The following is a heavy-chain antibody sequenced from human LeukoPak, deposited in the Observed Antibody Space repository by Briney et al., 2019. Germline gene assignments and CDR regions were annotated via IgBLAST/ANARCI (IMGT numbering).Heavy chain of an antibody. CDR1: GFTFSSYG. CDR3: ARTYQLLYDDAFDI. D-gene: IGHD2-2*02. Sequence: GGSLRLSCAASGFTFSSYGMHWVRQAPGKGLEWVAFIRYDGSNKYYADSVKGRFTISRDNSKNTLYLQMNSLRAEDTAMYYCARTYQLLYDDAFDIWGQGTMVTVSS. V-gene: IGHV3-30*02. J-gene: IGHJ3*02. CDR2: IRYDGSNK.